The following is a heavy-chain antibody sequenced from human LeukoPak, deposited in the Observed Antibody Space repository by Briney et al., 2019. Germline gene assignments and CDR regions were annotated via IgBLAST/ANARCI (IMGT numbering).Heavy chain of an antibody. CDR2: IYYSGST. CDR3: ARDASGYYYDSSGYRVFDY. Sequence: SETLSLTCTVSGGSISSGDYYWSWIRQPPGKGLEWIGYIYYSGSTYYNPSLKSRVTVSVDTSKNQFSLKLSSVTAADTAVYYCARDASGYYYDSSGYRVFDYWGQGTLVTVSS. V-gene: IGHV4-30-4*01. D-gene: IGHD3-22*01. J-gene: IGHJ4*02. CDR1: GGSISSGDYY.